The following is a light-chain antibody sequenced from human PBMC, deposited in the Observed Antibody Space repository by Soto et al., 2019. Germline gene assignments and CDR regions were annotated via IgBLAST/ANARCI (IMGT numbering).Light chain of an antibody. J-gene: IGKJ1*01. CDR3: QQYDESFRT. CDR1: QSVNSNY. Sequence: EIVLTQSPGTLSLSPGERATLSCRASQSVNSNYLAWYQQKPGQSPRVLMYGTSNRATGIPDRFSGSGSGTDFTLTINRPEPEDFAVYYCQQYDESFRTFGQGTKVEIK. V-gene: IGKV3-20*01. CDR2: GTS.